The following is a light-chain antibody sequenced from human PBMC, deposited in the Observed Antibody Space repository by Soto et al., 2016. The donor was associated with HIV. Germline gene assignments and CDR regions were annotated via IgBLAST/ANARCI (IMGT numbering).Light chain of an antibody. CDR2: AAS. CDR3: QQFGNSPYT. Sequence: DIQMTQSPSSVSASVGDRVTITCRASQGISSSLAWYQQKPGKAPKLLIYAASNLQSGVPSRFSGSGSGTELTLTISSLQPDDFATYYCQQFGNSPYTFGQGTKLEIK. V-gene: IGKV1-12*02. CDR1: QGISSS. J-gene: IGKJ2*01.